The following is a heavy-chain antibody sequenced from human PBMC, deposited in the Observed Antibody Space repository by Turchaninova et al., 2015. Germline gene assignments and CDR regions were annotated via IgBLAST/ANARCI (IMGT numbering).Heavy chain of an antibody. V-gene: IGHV4-38-2*01. D-gene: IGHD7-27*01. CDR2: IYHSGKT. CDR3: ARHLNWAFDY. CDR1: GYSISSGYS. Sequence: QVQLQESGPGLVKPSETLSLTCAVSGYSISSGYSWGWIRQPPGKWLGWIGSIYHSGKTYYTPSLKSRVTTSVETSKNQFSLKLGSVTAADTAVYYCARHLNWAFDYWGQGALVTVSS. J-gene: IGHJ4*02.